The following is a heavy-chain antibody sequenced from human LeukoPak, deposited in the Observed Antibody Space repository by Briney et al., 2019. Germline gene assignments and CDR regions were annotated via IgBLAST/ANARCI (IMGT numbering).Heavy chain of an antibody. D-gene: IGHD3-3*01. CDR1: GYTFTSYG. CDR2: ISAYNGNT. J-gene: IGHJ5*02. Sequence: GASVTVSCKASGYTFTSYGISWVRQAPGQGLEWMGWISAYNGNTNYAQKLQGRVTMTTDTSTSTAYMELRSLRSDDTAVYYCARDLPLYDFWSGYYTNWFDPWGRGTLVTVSS. CDR3: ARDLPLYDFWSGYYTNWFDP. V-gene: IGHV1-18*01.